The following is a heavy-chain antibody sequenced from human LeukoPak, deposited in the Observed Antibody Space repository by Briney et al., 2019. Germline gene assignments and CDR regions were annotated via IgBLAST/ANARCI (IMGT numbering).Heavy chain of an antibody. Sequence: ASVKVSCKASGYTFTSYGISWVRQAPGQGLEWMGWISAYNGNTNYAQKLQGRVTMTTDTSTSTAYMELRSLRSDDTAVYYCARLYRRIVPALHKQGFVVYYYYMDVWGKGTTVTVSS. CDR1: GYTFTSYG. CDR3: ARLYRRIVPALHKQGFVVYYYYMDV. CDR2: ISAYNGNT. V-gene: IGHV1-18*01. J-gene: IGHJ6*03. D-gene: IGHD2-2*01.